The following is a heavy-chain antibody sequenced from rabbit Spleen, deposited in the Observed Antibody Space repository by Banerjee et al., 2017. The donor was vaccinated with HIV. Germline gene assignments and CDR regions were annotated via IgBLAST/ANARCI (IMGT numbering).Heavy chain of an antibody. CDR2: IYAGSGDFT. CDR1: GVSFSSSSY. CDR3: ARDTGTSFSTYGMDL. Sequence: QSLEESGGDLVKPGASLTLTCTASGVSFSSSSYMCWVRQAPGKGLEWIACIYAGSGDFTYYASWAKGRFTISKTSSTTVTLQMTSLTVADTATYFCARDTGTSFSTYGMDLWGPGTLVTVS. D-gene: IGHD7-1*01. J-gene: IGHJ6*01. V-gene: IGHV1S40*01.